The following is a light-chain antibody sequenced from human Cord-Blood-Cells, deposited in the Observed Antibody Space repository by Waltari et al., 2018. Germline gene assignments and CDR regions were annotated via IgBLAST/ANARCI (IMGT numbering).Light chain of an antibody. CDR2: LGS. Sequence: DIVMTQSPLSLPVTPGEPASISCRSSQSLLHSNGYNYLDWYLQKPGQSPQLLIYLGSNRAAGGPDRFSGSGSGTDLTLKISRVEAEDVGVYYFMQALQTPPKFGQGTKVEIK. CDR3: MQALQTPPK. CDR1: QSLLHSNGYNY. V-gene: IGKV2-28*01. J-gene: IGKJ1*01.